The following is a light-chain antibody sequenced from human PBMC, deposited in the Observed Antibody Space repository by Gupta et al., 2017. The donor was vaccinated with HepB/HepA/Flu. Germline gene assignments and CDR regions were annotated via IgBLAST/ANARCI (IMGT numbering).Light chain of an antibody. J-gene: IGKJ4*02. CDR2: GAS. V-gene: IGKV3-15*01. Sequence: EPVMTQSPATLSVSPGERATLSCRASQSVGRNLAWYQQRPGQAPRLLIYGASTRGTGSPVRFIGNGSGTECSLTISSLQSEDVAIDYCQQYDNGTLTFGEGTKVEIK. CDR1: QSVGRN. CDR3: QQYDNGTLT.